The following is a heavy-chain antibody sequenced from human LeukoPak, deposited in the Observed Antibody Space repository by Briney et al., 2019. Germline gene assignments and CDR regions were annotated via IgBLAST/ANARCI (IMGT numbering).Heavy chain of an antibody. Sequence: SETLSLTCAVYGGSFSGYYWSWIRQPPGKGLEWIGEINHSGSTNYNPSLKSRVTISVDTSKNQFSLKLSSVTAADTAVYYCARGLGGWGQGTLVTVSS. CDR1: GGSFSGYY. CDR3: ARGLGG. V-gene: IGHV4-34*01. CDR2: INHSGST. J-gene: IGHJ4*02.